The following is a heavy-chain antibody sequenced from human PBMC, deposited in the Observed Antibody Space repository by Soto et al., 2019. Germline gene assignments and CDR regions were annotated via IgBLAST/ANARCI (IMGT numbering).Heavy chain of an antibody. CDR3: AKDSGYSYGYDAFDI. Sequence: EVQLLESGGGLVQPGGSLRLSCAASGFTFSSYAMSWVRQAPGKGLEWVSAIRGSGVSTYYADSVKGRFTISRDNSKNTLDLQMNSLRAEDTAVYYFAKDSGYSYGYDAFDIWGQGTMVTVSS. CDR2: IRGSGVST. J-gene: IGHJ3*02. V-gene: IGHV3-23*01. D-gene: IGHD5-18*01. CDR1: GFTFSSYA.